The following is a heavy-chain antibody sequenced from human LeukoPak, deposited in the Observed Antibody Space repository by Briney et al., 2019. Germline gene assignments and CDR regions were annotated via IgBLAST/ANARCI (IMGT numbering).Heavy chain of an antibody. CDR3: AKESSPNVVVVGFDY. CDR1: GFTFSSYA. V-gene: IGHV3-23*01. D-gene: IGHD2-15*01. CDR2: ISGSGGST. Sequence: PGGSLRLSCAASGFTFSSYAMSWVRQAPGKGLEWVSAISGSGGSTYYADSVKGRFTISRDNSKNTLYLQMNSLRAEDTAVYYCAKESSPNVVVVGFDYWAREPWSPSPQ. J-gene: IGHJ4*02.